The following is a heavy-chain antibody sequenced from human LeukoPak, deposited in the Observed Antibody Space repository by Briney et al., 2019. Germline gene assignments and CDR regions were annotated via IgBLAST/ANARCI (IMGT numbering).Heavy chain of an antibody. Sequence: GGSLRLSCAASGFTFSSYGMTWVRQAPGKGLEWVSDISGGGIRKDYADSVKGRFTISRDNSRHTLYLQMNSLRADDTAVYYCAKIGLTESVPGDWGQGTLVTVSS. V-gene: IGHV3-23*01. CDR3: AKIGLTESVPGD. CDR1: GFTFSSYG. D-gene: IGHD7-27*01. J-gene: IGHJ4*02. CDR2: ISGGGIRK.